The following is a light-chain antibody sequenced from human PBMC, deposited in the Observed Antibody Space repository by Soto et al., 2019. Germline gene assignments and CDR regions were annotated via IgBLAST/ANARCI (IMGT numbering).Light chain of an antibody. Sequence: DIQLTQSPSFLSASVGDRVTITCRASQGIDNLAWYQQKPGKAPSLLIYATSTLQSEVPSRFSGGGSGTEFTLTISSLQPEDFATYFCLQLTRYPRTFGQGTKLEIK. J-gene: IGKJ2*01. V-gene: IGKV1-9*01. CDR2: ATS. CDR3: LQLTRYPRT. CDR1: QGIDN.